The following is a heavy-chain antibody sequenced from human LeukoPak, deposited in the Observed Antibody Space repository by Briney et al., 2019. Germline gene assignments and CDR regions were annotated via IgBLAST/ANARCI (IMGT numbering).Heavy chain of an antibody. CDR2: ISGSGGST. V-gene: IGHV3-23*01. CDR1: GFTFSSYA. D-gene: IGHD6-13*01. Sequence: PGGSLRLSCAASGFTFSSYAMSWVRQAPGKGLEWVSAISGSGGSTYYADSVKGRFTISRDNSKNTLYLQMNSLRAEDTAVYYCAKRSGYSSSWYDDYWGQGTLVTVSS. J-gene: IGHJ4*02. CDR3: AKRSGYSSSWYDDY.